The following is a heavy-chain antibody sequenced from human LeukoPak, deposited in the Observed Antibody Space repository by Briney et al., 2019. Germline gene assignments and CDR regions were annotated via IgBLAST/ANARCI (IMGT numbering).Heavy chain of an antibody. CDR1: GGSISSSNW. Sequence: SGALSLTCAVSGGSISSSNWWSWVRQPPGKGLEWIGEVYHSGSTNYNPSLKSRVTISVDKSKNQFSLKLSSVTAADTAVYYCARTHDHGVLFDYWGQGTLVTVSS. D-gene: IGHD4-17*01. J-gene: IGHJ4*02. CDR2: VYHSGST. V-gene: IGHV4-4*02. CDR3: ARTHDHGVLFDY.